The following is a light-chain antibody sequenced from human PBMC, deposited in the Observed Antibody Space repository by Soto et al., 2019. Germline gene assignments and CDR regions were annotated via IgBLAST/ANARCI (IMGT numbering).Light chain of an antibody. CDR3: AAWDDSLSGQVV. J-gene: IGLJ2*01. CDR1: SSNIGSNY. V-gene: IGLV1-47*01. CDR2: RNN. Sequence: QSVLTQPPSASGTPGQRVTISCSGSSSNIGSNYVYWYQQLPGTAPKLLIYRNNQRPSGVPDRFSGSKSGTSASLAISGLRSEDEGDYYCAAWDDSLSGQVVFGGGTQLTVL.